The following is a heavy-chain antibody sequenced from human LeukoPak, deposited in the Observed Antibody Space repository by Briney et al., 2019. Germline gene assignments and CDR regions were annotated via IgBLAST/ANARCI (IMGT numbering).Heavy chain of an antibody. D-gene: IGHD1-26*01. CDR2: TRNEANIYTT. Sequence: GGSLRLSCAASGFIFSDHYMDWVRQAPGKGLEWVGRTRNEANIYTTKYAASVRGRFTISRDDSKNSLYLQMNSLKTEDTAVYYCASPVGAATVRAFDIWGQGTMVTVSS. V-gene: IGHV3-72*01. J-gene: IGHJ3*02. CDR3: ASPVGAATVRAFDI. CDR1: GFIFSDHY.